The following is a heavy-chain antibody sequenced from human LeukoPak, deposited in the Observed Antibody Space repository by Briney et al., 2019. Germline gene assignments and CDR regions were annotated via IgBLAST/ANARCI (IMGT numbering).Heavy chain of an antibody. CDR2: IYYSGST. V-gene: IGHV4-59*12. J-gene: IGHJ4*02. Sequence: SETLSLTCSVSGGSIDSYYWCWIRQPPGKGLEWIGSIYYSGSTNYNPSLKSRVTISVDTSKNQFSLKLSSVTAADTAVYYCARGTRLRYFDWLSRPFDYWGQGTLVTVSS. D-gene: IGHD3-9*01. CDR3: ARGTRLRYFDWLSRPFDY. CDR1: GGSIDSYY.